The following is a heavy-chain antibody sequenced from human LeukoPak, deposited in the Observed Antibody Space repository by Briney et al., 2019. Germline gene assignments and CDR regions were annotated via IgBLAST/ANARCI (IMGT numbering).Heavy chain of an antibody. D-gene: IGHD2-2*01. Sequence: PGGSLRLSCVASGFTFTTSGMHWVRQAPGKGLEWVAFIRKDGSQKFYADSVSGRFTISRDNSRSTLFLEMNGLRPEDTAMYYCVSKWSDPWGQGTRVTVSS. CDR1: GFTFTTSG. V-gene: IGHV3-30*02. J-gene: IGHJ5*01. CDR3: VSKWSDP. CDR2: IRKDGSQK.